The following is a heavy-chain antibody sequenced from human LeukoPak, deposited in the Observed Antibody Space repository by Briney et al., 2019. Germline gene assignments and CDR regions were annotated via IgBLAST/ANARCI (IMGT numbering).Heavy chain of an antibody. CDR2: INHSGST. V-gene: IGHV4-34*01. Sequence: SDTLSLPCAVYGGPFSGYYWRWIRQPPAKGLEWIGEINHSGSTNYNPSLKSRVTISVDTSKHQFSLKLSSVTAADAAVYYCPRVRYYCSSTSCYAPSCYYYGMDVWGQGTTVTVSS. CDR1: GGPFSGYY. D-gene: IGHD2-2*01. J-gene: IGHJ6*02. CDR3: PRVRYYCSSTSCYAPSCYYYGMDV.